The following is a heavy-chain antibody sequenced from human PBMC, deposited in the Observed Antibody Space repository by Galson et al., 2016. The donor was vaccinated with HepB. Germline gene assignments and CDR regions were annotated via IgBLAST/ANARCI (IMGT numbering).Heavy chain of an antibody. J-gene: IGHJ4*02. CDR1: GGSIGRNTYY. D-gene: IGHD5-24*01. CDR2: LFYTGTT. V-gene: IGHV4-39*01. Sequence: SETLSLTCRLSGGSIGRNTYYWGWIRRPPGKGLEWIGSLFYTGTTFYNPSLKSRVSISVDTSKSQFSLNLNSVTAADTAFYYCARREDGYSSAYHFDYWGRGTLVTVSS. CDR3: ARREDGYSSAYHFDY.